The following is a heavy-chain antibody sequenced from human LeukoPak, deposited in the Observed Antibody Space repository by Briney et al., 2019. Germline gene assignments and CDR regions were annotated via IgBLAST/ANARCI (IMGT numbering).Heavy chain of an antibody. CDR3: ASGGLVSRYLDH. J-gene: IGHJ4*02. CDR1: GGSISSGGYY. V-gene: IGHV4-31*03. Sequence: SQTLSLTCTVSGGSISSGGYYWTWVRQPPGKGLEWIGEIFYSGSTNSNPSLKSRLTMSVDESKHEFSLKLTSVTAADTAIYYCASGGLVSRYLDHWGQGTLVTVSP. CDR2: IFYSGST. D-gene: IGHD3-9*01.